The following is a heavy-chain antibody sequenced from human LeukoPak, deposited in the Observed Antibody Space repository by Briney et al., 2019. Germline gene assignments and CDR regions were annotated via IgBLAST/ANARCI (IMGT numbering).Heavy chain of an antibody. CDR1: GGSISSYY. V-gene: IGHV4-59*01. CDR3: ARVVRYFDWLRPLYFDY. J-gene: IGHJ4*02. Sequence: SETLSLTCTVSGGSISSYYWSWIRQPPGKGLEWIGYIYYSGSTNYNPSLKSRVTISVDTSKNQFSLKLSSVTAADTAVYYCARVVRYFDWLRPLYFDYWGQGTLVTVSS. D-gene: IGHD3-9*01. CDR2: IYYSGST.